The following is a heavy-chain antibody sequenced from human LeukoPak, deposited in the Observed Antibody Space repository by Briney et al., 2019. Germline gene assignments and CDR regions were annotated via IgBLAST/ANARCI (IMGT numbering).Heavy chain of an antibody. CDR1: GFTFSSYA. V-gene: IGHV3-23*01. CDR2: ISGSDGRT. J-gene: IGHJ4*02. CDR3: AKALGTSSPLYSFDY. Sequence: GGSLRLSCAASGFTFSSYAMSWVRQAPGKGLEWVSAISGSDGRTYYADSVKGRFTISRDNSKNTLYLQMNSLRAEDTAVYYCAKALGTSSPLYSFDYWGQGTLVTVSS. D-gene: IGHD2-21*01.